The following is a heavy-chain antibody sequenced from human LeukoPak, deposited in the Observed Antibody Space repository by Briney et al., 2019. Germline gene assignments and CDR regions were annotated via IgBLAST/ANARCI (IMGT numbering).Heavy chain of an antibody. Sequence: ASVKVSCKASGGTFSSYAISWVRQAPGQGLEWMGGIIPIFGTANYAQKFQGRVTITADESTSTAYMELSSLRSEDTAVYYCARGSMAYYYDSSGIDYWGQGTLVTVSS. CDR1: GGTFSSYA. CDR3: ARGSMAYYYDSSGIDY. V-gene: IGHV1-69*13. J-gene: IGHJ4*02. D-gene: IGHD3-22*01. CDR2: IIPIFGTA.